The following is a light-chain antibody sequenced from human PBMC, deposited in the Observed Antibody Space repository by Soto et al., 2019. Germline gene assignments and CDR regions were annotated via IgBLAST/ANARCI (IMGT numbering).Light chain of an antibody. CDR3: AAWDDSLNGYV. CDR2: SND. V-gene: IGLV1-44*01. CDR1: SSNIGSNT. J-gene: IGLJ1*01. Sequence: QSVLTQPPSASGTPGQRVTISCSGSSSNIGSNTVNWYQQLPGTAPKLLIYSNDQRPSGVPDRFSGSKSGTSASLATSGLQSEDEAHYYCAAWDDSLNGYVFGTGNKV.